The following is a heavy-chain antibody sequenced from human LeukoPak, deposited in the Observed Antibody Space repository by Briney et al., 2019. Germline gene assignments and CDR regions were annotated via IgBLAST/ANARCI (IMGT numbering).Heavy chain of an antibody. CDR1: GGSFSGYY. V-gene: IGHV4-34*01. D-gene: IGHD2-2*01. CDR3: AYCSSTSCYPRFDP. Sequence: SETLSLTCAVYGGSFSGYYWSWIRQPPGKGLEWIGEINHSGSTNYNPSLKSRVTISVDTSKNQCSLKLSSVTAADTAVYYCAYCSSTSCYPRFDPWGQGTLVTVSS. J-gene: IGHJ5*02. CDR2: INHSGST.